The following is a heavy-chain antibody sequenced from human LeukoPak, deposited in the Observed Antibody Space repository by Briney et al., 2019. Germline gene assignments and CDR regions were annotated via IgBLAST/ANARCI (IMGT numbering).Heavy chain of an antibody. V-gene: IGHV3-30*18. Sequence: PGGSLRLSCAASGFTFSSYGMHWVRQAPGKGLEWVAVISYDGSNKYYADSVKGRFTISRDNCKNTLYQQLNSLRAEDTAVYYCAKEGGLGIAARLLLGYYYGMHVWGQGTTVTVSS. CDR3: AKEGGLGIAARLLLGYYYGMHV. J-gene: IGHJ6*02. D-gene: IGHD6-6*01. CDR2: ISYDGSNK. CDR1: GFTFSSYG.